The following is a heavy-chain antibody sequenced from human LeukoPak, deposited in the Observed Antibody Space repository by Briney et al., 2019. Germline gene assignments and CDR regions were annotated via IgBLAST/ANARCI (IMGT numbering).Heavy chain of an antibody. D-gene: IGHD3-10*01. J-gene: IGHJ4*02. CDR2: IDSDVSTT. V-gene: IGHV3-11*04. CDR3: VRLGRTDGSGSYFDY. CDR1: GFTFSDYY. Sequence: GGSLRLSCAASGFTFSDYYMSWIRQAPGKGLEWVSYIDSDVSTTYYADSVKGRFTISRDNAKNSLYLQMNSLRAEDTSVYYCVRLGRTDGSGSYFDYWGQGTLVTVSS.